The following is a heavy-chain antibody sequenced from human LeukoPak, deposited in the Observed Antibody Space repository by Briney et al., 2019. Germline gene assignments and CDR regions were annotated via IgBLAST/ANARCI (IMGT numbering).Heavy chain of an antibody. D-gene: IGHD6-13*01. V-gene: IGHV4-4*07. CDR1: GDSISNMY. CDR2: MYDSENA. Sequence: SETLSLTCTVSGDSISNMYWSWLRQPAGKELEWIGRMYDSENANYNPSFKSRVTMSIDRSRNQLSLKLTSVTAADTAVYYCARSTIAAAGTNYYYYMDVWGKGTTVTVSS. J-gene: IGHJ6*03. CDR3: ARSTIAAAGTNYYYYMDV.